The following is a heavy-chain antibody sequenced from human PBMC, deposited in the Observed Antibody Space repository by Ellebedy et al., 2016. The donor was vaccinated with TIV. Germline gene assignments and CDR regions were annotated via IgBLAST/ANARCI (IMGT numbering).Heavy chain of an antibody. V-gene: IGHV4-4*07. CDR3: ARDDYYFESSAYHYTFDI. CDR1: GDAISNYY. D-gene: IGHD3-22*01. J-gene: IGHJ3*02. CDR2: IYDSWST. Sequence: SETLSLTCTVSGDAISNYYWSWIRQPAGKGLEWIGRIYDSWSTNYHSSFKSRVTMSVDTSKNQISLKLTSVTAADTAVYYCARDDYYFESSAYHYTFDIWGQGTKVTVSS.